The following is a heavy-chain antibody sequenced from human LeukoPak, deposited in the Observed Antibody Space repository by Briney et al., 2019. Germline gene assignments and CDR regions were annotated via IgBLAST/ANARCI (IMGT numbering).Heavy chain of an antibody. D-gene: IGHD3-10*01. J-gene: IGHJ4*02. CDR2: IYYSGST. V-gene: IGHV4-59*01. Sequence: PSETLSLTCTVSGGSISSYYWSWIRQPPGKGLEWMGYIYYSGSTNYNPSLKSRVTISVDTSKNQFSLKLSSVTAADTAVYYCARSNGSGSYYFDYWGQGTLVTVSS. CDR1: GGSISSYY. CDR3: ARSNGSGSYYFDY.